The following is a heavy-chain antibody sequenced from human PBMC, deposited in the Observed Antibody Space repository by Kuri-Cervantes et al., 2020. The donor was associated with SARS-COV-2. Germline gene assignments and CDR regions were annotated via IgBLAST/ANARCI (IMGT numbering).Heavy chain of an antibody. CDR3: ARGGYCSGGSCHSGSRYYYYYMDV. J-gene: IGHJ6*03. CDR1: GGTFSSYA. V-gene: IGHV1-69*05. Sequence: SVKVSCKASGGTFSSYALSWVRQAPGQGHEWMGGIIPIFGTANYAQKFQGRVTITTDESTSTAYMELSSLRSEDTAVYYCARGGYCSGGSCHSGSRYYYYYMDVWGKGTTVTVSS. CDR2: IIPIFGTA. D-gene: IGHD2-15*01.